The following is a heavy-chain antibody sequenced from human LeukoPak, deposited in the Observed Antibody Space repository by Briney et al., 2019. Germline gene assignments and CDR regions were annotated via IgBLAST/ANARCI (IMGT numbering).Heavy chain of an antibody. J-gene: IGHJ5*02. Sequence: ASVKASCKASGYTXTSYGISWVRQAPGQGLEWMGWISAYNGNTNYAQKLQGRVTMTTDTSTSTAYMELRSLRSDDTAVYYCARDEVRRKGFVVVDPWGQGTLVTVSS. D-gene: IGHD2-2*01. CDR1: GYTXTSYG. CDR3: ARDEVRRKGFVVVDP. V-gene: IGHV1-18*01. CDR2: ISAYNGNT.